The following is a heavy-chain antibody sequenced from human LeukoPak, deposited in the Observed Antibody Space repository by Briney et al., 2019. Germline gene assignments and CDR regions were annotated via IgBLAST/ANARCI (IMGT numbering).Heavy chain of an antibody. CDR1: GGTFSSYA. D-gene: IGHD3-3*01. J-gene: IGHJ6*02. CDR3: ANQLRFLGYYYYGMDV. Sequence: ASVKVSCKASGGTFSSYATSWVRQAPGQGLEWMGGIIPIFGTANYAQKFQGRVTITADESTSTAYMELSSLRSEDTAVYYCANQLRFLGYYYYGMDVWGQGTTVTVSS. CDR2: IIPIFGTA. V-gene: IGHV1-69*13.